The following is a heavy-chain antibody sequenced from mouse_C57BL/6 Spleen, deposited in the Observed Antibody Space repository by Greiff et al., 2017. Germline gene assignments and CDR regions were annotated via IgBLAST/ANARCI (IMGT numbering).Heavy chain of an antibody. CDR2: INPGSGGT. CDR3: ARDSSGYVDD. Sequence: VQLQQSGAELVRPGTSVKVSCKASGYAFTNYLIEWVKQRPGQGLEWIGVINPGSGGTNYNEKFKGKATLAADKSSSTAYMQRSSLTSEDSAVYFCARDSSGYVDDWGQGTTLTVSS. CDR1: GYAFTNYL. D-gene: IGHD3-2*02. V-gene: IGHV1-54*01. J-gene: IGHJ2*01.